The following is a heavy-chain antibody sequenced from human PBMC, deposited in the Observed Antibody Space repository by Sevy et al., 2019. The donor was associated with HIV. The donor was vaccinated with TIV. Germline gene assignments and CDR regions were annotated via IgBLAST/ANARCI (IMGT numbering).Heavy chain of an antibody. V-gene: IGHV4-61*01. D-gene: IGHD3-3*01. J-gene: IGHJ4*02. CDR3: ARVAYYDFWSGYYFDY. CDR2: IYYSGST. CDR1: GGSVSSGSYY. Sequence: SETLSLTCTVSGGSVSSGSYYWSWIRQPPGKGLEWIGFIYYSGSTNYNPSLKGRFIISVDTSKNQFSLKLSSVTAADTAVYYCARVAYYDFWSGYYFDYWGQGTLVTVSS.